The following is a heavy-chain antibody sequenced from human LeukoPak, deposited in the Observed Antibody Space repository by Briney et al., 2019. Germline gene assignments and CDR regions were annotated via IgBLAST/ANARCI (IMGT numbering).Heavy chain of an antibody. CDR3: ARGLYDSSGYSCLGY. V-gene: IGHV3-33*01. J-gene: IGHJ4*02. CDR2: IWYDGSNK. D-gene: IGHD3-22*01. Sequence: GGSLRLSCAASGFTFSSDGMHWVRQAPGKGLEWVAVIWYDGSNKYYADSVKGRFTISRDNSKNTLYLQMNSLRAEDTAVYYCARGLYDSSGYSCLGYWGQVALVTVSS. CDR1: GFTFSSDG.